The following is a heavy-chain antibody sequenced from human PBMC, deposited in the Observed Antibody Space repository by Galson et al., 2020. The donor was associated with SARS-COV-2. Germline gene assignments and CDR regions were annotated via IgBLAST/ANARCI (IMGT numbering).Heavy chain of an antibody. CDR1: GYTLTELS. CDR2: FDPADGET. CDR3: ATSPSYYDILTGYPNWFDP. Sequence: ASVKVSCKVSGYTLTELSLHWVRQAPGKGLEWMGGFDPADGETIYAQKFQGRVTMTEDTSTDTAYMELSSLRSEDTAVYYCATSPSYYDILTGYPNWFDPWGQGTLVTVSS. V-gene: IGHV1-24*01. D-gene: IGHD3-9*01. J-gene: IGHJ5*02.